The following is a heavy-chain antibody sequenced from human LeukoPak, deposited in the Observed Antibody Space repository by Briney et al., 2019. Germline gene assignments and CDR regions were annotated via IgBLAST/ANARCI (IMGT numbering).Heavy chain of an antibody. CDR3: ARDPVDY. V-gene: IGHV3-48*03. Sequence: GGSLRLSCAASGFTFSSYEMNWVRQAPGKGLEWVSYISRSGNTIYCADSVKGRFTISRDNAKNSLYLQMNSLRAEDTAIYYCARDPVDYWGQGTLVTVSS. CDR1: GFTFSSYE. J-gene: IGHJ4*02. CDR2: ISRSGNTI.